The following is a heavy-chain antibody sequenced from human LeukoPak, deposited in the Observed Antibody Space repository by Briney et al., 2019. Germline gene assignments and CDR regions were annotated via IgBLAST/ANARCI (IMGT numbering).Heavy chain of an antibody. CDR3: ANDPYRDGYNLSAFDI. J-gene: IGHJ3*02. V-gene: IGHV3-23*01. CDR1: GFTFSSYA. D-gene: IGHD5-24*01. Sequence: GGSLRLSCAASGFTFSSYAMSWVRQAPGKGLEWVSAISGSGGSTYYADSVKGRFTISRDNSKNTLYLQMNSLRAEDTAVYYCANDPYRDGYNLSAFDIWGQGTMVTVSS. CDR2: ISGSGGST.